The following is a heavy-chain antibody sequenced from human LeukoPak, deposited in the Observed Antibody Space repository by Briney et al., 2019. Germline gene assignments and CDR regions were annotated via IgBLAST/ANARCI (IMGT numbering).Heavy chain of an antibody. CDR2: INHSGST. D-gene: IGHD2-2*01. V-gene: IGHV4-34*01. CDR1: GGSFSGYY. J-gene: IGHJ4*02. CDR3: ARHPSPQLRHFDY. Sequence: KTSETLSLTCAVYGGSFSGYYWSWIRQPPGKGLEWIGEINHSGSTNYNPSLKSRVTISVDTSKNQFSLKLSSVTAADTAVYYCARHPSPQLRHFDYWGQGTLVTVSS.